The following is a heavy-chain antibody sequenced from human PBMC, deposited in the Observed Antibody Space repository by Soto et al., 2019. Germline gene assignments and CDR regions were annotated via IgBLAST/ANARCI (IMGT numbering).Heavy chain of an antibody. CDR3: TTVQFISYSPTLWNDY. J-gene: IGHJ4*02. Sequence: PXESLRLSCAASGFTFSNACMSWVRQAPGKGLEWVGRIKSKTDGGTTDYAAPVKGRFTISRDDSKNTLYLQMNSLKTEDTAVYYCTTVQFISYSPTLWNDYWGQGTLVTVSS. CDR1: GFTFSNAC. CDR2: IKSKTDGGTT. V-gene: IGHV3-15*01. D-gene: IGHD2-21*01.